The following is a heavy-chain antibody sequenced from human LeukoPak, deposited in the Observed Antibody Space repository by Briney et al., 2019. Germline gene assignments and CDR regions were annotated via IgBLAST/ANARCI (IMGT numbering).Heavy chain of an antibody. CDR1: GGTFSSYA. D-gene: IGHD6-13*01. Sequence: GASVKVSCKASGGTFSSYAISWVRQAPGQGLEWMGGIIPIFGTANYAQKFQGRVTITADESTSTAYMELSSLRSEDTAVYYCARARSLVAAADYWGQGTLVTVSS. CDR3: ARARSLVAAADY. J-gene: IGHJ4*02. V-gene: IGHV1-69*01. CDR2: IIPIFGTA.